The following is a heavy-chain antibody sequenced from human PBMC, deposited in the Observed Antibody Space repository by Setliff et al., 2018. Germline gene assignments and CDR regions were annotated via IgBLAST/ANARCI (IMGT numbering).Heavy chain of an antibody. Sequence: ASVKVSCKASGYTFTSYYMHWVRQAPGQGLEWMGIINPSGGSTSYAQKFQGRVTMTRDTSTSTVYMELSRLRSDDTAVYYCAREQWLDPPGYYYMDVWAKGTTVTVSS. CDR1: GYTFTSYY. J-gene: IGHJ6*03. CDR2: INPSGGST. V-gene: IGHV1-46*01. CDR3: AREQWLDPPGYYYMDV. D-gene: IGHD6-19*01.